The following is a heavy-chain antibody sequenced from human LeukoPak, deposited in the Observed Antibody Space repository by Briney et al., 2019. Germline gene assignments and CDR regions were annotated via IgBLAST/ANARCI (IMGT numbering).Heavy chain of an antibody. CDR3: ARVPHSVEGSMKAVFIHYFDY. D-gene: IGHD3-22*01. V-gene: IGHV4-38-2*01. Sequence: SETLSLSCAVSGYSINSGYCWGWIRQPPGKWLECIGGIDHSGNIHYNPSLKNRVTISVDTSKNEFSLKLSSVTATDTAVYYCARVPHSVEGSMKAVFIHYFDYWGQGSLVTVSS. J-gene: IGHJ4*02. CDR1: GYSINSGYC. CDR2: IDHSGNI.